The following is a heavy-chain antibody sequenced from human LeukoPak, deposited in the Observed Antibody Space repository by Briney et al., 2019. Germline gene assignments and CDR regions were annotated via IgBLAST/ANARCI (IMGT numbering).Heavy chain of an antibody. D-gene: IGHD3-22*01. CDR1: GESSFSSYY. V-gene: IGHV4-34*01. CDR2: INHSGYT. Sequence: SETLSLTCAVYGESSFSSYYWSWIRQTPGGALEWIGEINHSGYTNYNPSLKSRVTLSIDTSKNQFTLRLNSVTAADTAVYYCSRQVVGNDYWGQGTLVTVSS. J-gene: IGHJ4*02. CDR3: SRQVVGNDY.